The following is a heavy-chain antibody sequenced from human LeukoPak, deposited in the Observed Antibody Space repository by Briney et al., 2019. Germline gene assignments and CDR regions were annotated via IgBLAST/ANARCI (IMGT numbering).Heavy chain of an antibody. CDR2: IYHSGST. Sequence: SETLSLTCAVYGGSFSGYYWSWIRQPPGKGLEWIGYIYHSGSTYYNPSLKSRVTISVDRSKNQFSLKLSSVTAADTAVYYCARVPDYGDYWYFDLWGRGTLVTVSS. V-gene: IGHV4-30-2*01. J-gene: IGHJ2*01. CDR1: GGSFSGYY. D-gene: IGHD4-17*01. CDR3: ARVPDYGDYWYFDL.